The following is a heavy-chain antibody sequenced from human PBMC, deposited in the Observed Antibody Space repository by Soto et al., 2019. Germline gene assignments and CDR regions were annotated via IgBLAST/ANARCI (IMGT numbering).Heavy chain of an antibody. CDR3: ASLGYSGYDYPSYYYYYYMDV. CDR2: INAGNGNT. D-gene: IGHD5-12*01. CDR1: GYTFTSYA. Sequence: ASVKVSCKASGYTFTSYAMHWVRQAPGQRLEWMGWINAGNGNTKYSQKFQGRVTITRDTSASTAYMELNSLRAEDTAVYYCASLGYSGYDYPSYYYYYYMDVWGKGTTVTAP. J-gene: IGHJ6*03. V-gene: IGHV1-3*01.